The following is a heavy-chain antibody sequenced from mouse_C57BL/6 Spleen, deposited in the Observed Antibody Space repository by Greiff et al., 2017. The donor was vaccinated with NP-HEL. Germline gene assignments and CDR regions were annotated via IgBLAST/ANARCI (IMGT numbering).Heavy chain of an antibody. CDR3: AGSGGDYSYYFDY. V-gene: IGHV1-54*01. CDR1: GYAFTNYL. D-gene: IGHD2-13*01. Sequence: QVQLQQSGAELVRPGTSVKVSCKASGYAFTNYLIEWVKQRPGQGLEWIGVINPGSGGTNYNEKFKGKATLTADKSSSTAYMQLSSPSSEDSAVYFSAGSGGDYSYYFDYWGQGTTLTVST. J-gene: IGHJ2*01. CDR2: INPGSGGT.